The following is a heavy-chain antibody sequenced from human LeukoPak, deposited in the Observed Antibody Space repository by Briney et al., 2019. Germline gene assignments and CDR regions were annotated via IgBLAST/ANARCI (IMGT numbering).Heavy chain of an antibody. CDR2: IIPIFGTA. J-gene: IGHJ5*02. CDR3: ATHPRNDFWSGPGKYWFDP. V-gene: IGHV1-69*13. Sequence: GASVKVSCKVFGYTLTELSMHWVRQAPGQGLEWMGGIIPIFGTANYAQKFQGRVTITADESTSTAYMELSSLRSEDTAVYYCATHPRNDFWSGPGKYWFDPWGQGTLVTVSS. CDR1: GYTLTELS. D-gene: IGHD3-3*01.